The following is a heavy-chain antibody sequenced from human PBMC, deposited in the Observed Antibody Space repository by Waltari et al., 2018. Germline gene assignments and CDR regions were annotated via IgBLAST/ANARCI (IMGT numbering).Heavy chain of an antibody. D-gene: IGHD3-22*01. CDR1: GGTFSSYA. CDR3: ASNGRYYDSSGDLGAFDI. V-gene: IGHV1-69*04. Sequence: QVQLVQSGAEVKKPGSSVKVSCKASGGTFSSYAISWVRQAPGQGLEWMGGIIPILGIANYAQKFQGRVTITADESTSTAYMELSSLRSEDTAVYYCASNGRYYDSSGDLGAFDIWGQGTMVTVSS. J-gene: IGHJ3*02. CDR2: IIPILGIA.